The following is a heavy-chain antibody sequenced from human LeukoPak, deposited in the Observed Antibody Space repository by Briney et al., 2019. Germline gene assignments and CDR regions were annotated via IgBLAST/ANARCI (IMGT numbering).Heavy chain of an antibody. CDR1: GGSISTYY. J-gene: IGHJ1*01. Sequence: SETLSLTCTVSGGSISTYYWSWIRQPAGKGLEWIGRIYTSGSTNYNPSLKSRVTMSVDTSKKQFSLKLSSVAAADTAVYYCASVGVEYDHGDYRYFQHWGQGTLVTVSS. CDR2: IYTSGST. D-gene: IGHD4-17*01. V-gene: IGHV4-4*07. CDR3: ASVGVEYDHGDYRYFQH.